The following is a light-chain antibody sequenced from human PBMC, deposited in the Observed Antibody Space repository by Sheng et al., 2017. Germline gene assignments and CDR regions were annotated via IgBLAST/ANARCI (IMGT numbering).Light chain of an antibody. CDR2: AAS. CDR1: QSISTY. V-gene: IGKV1-39*01. CDR3: QQSYSTPFT. Sequence: DIQMTQSPSSLSASVGDRVTIPCRASQSISTYLNWFQQKPGKAPNLLIYAASSLHSGVPSRFSGSGSGTDFTLTISSLQPEDFATYYCQQSYSTPFTFGPGTTVDIK. J-gene: IGKJ3*01.